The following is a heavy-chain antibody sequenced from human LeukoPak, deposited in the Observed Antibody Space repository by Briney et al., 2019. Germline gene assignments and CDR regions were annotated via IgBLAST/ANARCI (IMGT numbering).Heavy chain of an antibody. J-gene: IGHJ4*02. V-gene: IGHV3-48*03. Sequence: GGSLRLSCAASGFTFSSYEMNWVRQAPGKGLEWVSYISSSGSTIYYADSVKGRFTISRDNAKNSLYLQMNSLRAEDTAVYYCARATSYDILTGYFDYWGQGTLVTVSS. CDR2: ISSSGSTI. CDR3: ARATSYDILTGYFDY. D-gene: IGHD3-9*01. CDR1: GFTFSSYE.